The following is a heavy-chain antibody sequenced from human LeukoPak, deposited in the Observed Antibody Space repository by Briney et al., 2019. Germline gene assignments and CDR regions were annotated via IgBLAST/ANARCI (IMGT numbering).Heavy chain of an antibody. CDR3: AGKLWFGELSLNDAFDI. J-gene: IGHJ3*02. CDR2: IYPGDSDT. Sequence: GESLKISCKGSGYSFTSYWIGWVRQMPGKGLEWMGIIYPGDSDTRYSPSFQGQVTISADKSISTAYLQWSSLKASDTAMYYCAGKLWFGELSLNDAFDIWGPGTMVTVSS. V-gene: IGHV5-51*01. CDR1: GYSFTSYW. D-gene: IGHD3-10*01.